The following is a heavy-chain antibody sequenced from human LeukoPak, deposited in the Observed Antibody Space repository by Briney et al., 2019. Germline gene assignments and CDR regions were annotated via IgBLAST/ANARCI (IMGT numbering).Heavy chain of an antibody. D-gene: IGHD1-26*01. CDR2: ISYDGSHK. CDR3: ARGQRKVGAIDY. Sequence: PGGSLRLSCAASGITFRSYGMHWVRQAPGKGLEWVAVISYDGSHKYYADSVKGRFSISRDNSKNTLYLQMNSLRAEDTAVYYCARGQRKVGAIDYWGQGTLVTVSS. J-gene: IGHJ4*02. V-gene: IGHV3-30*03. CDR1: GITFRSYG.